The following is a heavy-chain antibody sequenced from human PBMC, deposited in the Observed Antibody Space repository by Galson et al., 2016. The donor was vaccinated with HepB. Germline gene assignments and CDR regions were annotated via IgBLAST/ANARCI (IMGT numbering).Heavy chain of an antibody. CDR3: ARDTSLGGFDS. J-gene: IGHJ4*02. V-gene: IGHV4-31*03. D-gene: IGHD3-16*01. CDR1: GGSISNADVH. CDR2: IFYTGTS. Sequence: TLSLTCSVSGGSISNADVHWSWIRQHPERGLEWIGHIFYTGTSYYNPSLRSRVVLSVDTSRSQFSLILRSVTAAATALYYCARDTSLGGFDSWGRGTLVTVSS.